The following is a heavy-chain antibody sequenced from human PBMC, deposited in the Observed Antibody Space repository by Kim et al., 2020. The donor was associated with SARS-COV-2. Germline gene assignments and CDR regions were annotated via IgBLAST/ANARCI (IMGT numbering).Heavy chain of an antibody. Sequence: ASVKVSCKASGYTFSSYAVHWVRQAPGQRLEWLGWITGGNGNTKYSQAFQGRVTLTRDASASTAYMELSSLISEDTAVYYCARGRNIVLIPAAYDYWGQGTLVTVSS. CDR3: ARGRNIVLIPAAYDY. J-gene: IGHJ4*02. D-gene: IGHD2-2*01. CDR2: ITGGNGNT. V-gene: IGHV1-3*01. CDR1: GYTFSSYA.